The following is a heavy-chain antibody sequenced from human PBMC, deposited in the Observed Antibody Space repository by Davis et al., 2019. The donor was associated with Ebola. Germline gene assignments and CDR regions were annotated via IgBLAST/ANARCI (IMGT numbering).Heavy chain of an antibody. CDR1: GFTFSSYE. J-gene: IGHJ4*02. V-gene: IGHV3-48*02. CDR3: ARGPRWGGEVYNDY. Sequence: GGSLRLSCAASGFTFSSYEMNWVRQAPGKGLEWVSYISSSSSTIYYADSVKGRFTISRDNAKNSLYLQMNSLRDEDTAVYYCARGPRWGGEVYNDYWGQGTLVTVSS. CDR2: ISSSSSTI. D-gene: IGHD2-21*01.